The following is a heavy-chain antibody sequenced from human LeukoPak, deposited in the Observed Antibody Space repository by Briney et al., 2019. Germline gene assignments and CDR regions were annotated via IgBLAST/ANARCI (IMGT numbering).Heavy chain of an antibody. Sequence: ASVKVSCKASGYKFTDSFIHWVRQAPGQGLEWMGSINPENGATKYTDTLKARVTMTSDSSISTAYMELRSLESDDTAVYYCARFKAGLLLWGQGALISVSS. CDR3: ARFKAGLLL. J-gene: IGHJ4*02. CDR1: GYKFTDSF. CDR2: INPENGAT. V-gene: IGHV1-2*02.